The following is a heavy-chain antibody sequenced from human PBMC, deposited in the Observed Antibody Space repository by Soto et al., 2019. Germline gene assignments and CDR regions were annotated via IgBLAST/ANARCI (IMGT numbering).Heavy chain of an antibody. CDR1: GFTFSSYG. D-gene: IGHD3-3*01. CDR2: IWYDGSNK. CDR3: ARDPLTIFAMQTDWYFDL. Sequence: PGGSLRLSCAASGFTFSSYGMHWVRQAPGKGLEWVAVIWYDGSNKYYADSVKGRFTISRDNSKNTLYLQMNSLRAEDTAVYYCARDPLTIFAMQTDWYFDLWGRGTLVTVSS. J-gene: IGHJ2*01. V-gene: IGHV3-33*01.